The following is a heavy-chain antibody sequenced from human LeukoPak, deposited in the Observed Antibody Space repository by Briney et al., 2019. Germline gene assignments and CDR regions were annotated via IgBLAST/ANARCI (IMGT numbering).Heavy chain of an antibody. CDR1: GLNFSSYE. Sequence: GGSLRLSCAASGLNFSSYEMNWVRQAPGKGLEWVSYISGSGNSKYYEDSVKGRFTISRDNAKISLYLQMSSLRAEDTAVYYCAAGGDDDYGDYAIRNWGQGTLVTVSS. CDR2: ISGSGNSK. CDR3: AAGGDDDYGDYAIRN. J-gene: IGHJ4*02. V-gene: IGHV3-48*03. D-gene: IGHD4-17*01.